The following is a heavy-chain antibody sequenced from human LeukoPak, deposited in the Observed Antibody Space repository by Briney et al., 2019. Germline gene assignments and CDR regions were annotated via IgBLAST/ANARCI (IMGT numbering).Heavy chain of an antibody. V-gene: IGHV5-51*01. CDR3: ARSRYSSSWPPGDSYYYYYGMDV. CDR2: FYPGDSDT. D-gene: IGHD6-13*01. Sequence: GESLKISCKGSGYSFTSYWIGWVRQMPGEGLEWMVIFYPGDSDTRYSPSFQGQITISADKSLSTAYLQWSSLKASDTAMYYCARSRYSSSWPPGDSYYYYYGMDVWGQGTTVTVSS. J-gene: IGHJ6*02. CDR1: GYSFTSYW.